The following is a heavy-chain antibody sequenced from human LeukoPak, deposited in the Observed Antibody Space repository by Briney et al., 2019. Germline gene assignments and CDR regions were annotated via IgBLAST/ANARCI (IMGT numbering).Heavy chain of an antibody. V-gene: IGHV1-8*01. Sequence: ASVKVSCKASGYTFTRYDIKWVRQATGQGLEWMGWMNPNSGNTGYAQKFQGRVTMTRNTSISTAYMELSSLRSEDTAVYYCARAVGATPIDYWGQGTLVTVSS. CDR2: MNPNSGNT. D-gene: IGHD1-26*01. CDR3: ARAVGATPIDY. CDR1: GYTFTRYD. J-gene: IGHJ4*02.